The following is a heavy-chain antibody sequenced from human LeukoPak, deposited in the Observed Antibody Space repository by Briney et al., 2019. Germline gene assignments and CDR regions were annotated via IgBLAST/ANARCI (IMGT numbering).Heavy chain of an antibody. V-gene: IGHV3-23*01. CDR2: ISGSGGST. Sequence: PGGSLRLSCAASGFTFSSYAMSWVRQAPGKGLEWVSAISGSGGSTYYADSVKGRFTISRDNAKNSLYLQMNSLRAEDTAVYYCARDIEAAGLFLDYWGQGTLVTVSP. J-gene: IGHJ4*02. CDR1: GFTFSSYA. D-gene: IGHD6-13*01. CDR3: ARDIEAAGLFLDY.